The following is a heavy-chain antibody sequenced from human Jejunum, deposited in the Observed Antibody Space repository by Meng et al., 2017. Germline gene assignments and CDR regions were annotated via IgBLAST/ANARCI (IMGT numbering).Heavy chain of an antibody. CDR1: GFTFSNFA. CDR2: ISSDGKTE. CDR3: ARENYYGSGRLGAFDV. V-gene: IGHV3-30*04. Sequence: GGSLRLSCAASGFTFSNFAIHWVRQAPGKGLEWVAVISSDGKTEFYADSVKGRFTLSRDNSKNTLQLQINSLRVDDTAVYYCARENYYGSGRLGAFDVWGQGTMVTVSS. J-gene: IGHJ3*01. D-gene: IGHD3-10*01.